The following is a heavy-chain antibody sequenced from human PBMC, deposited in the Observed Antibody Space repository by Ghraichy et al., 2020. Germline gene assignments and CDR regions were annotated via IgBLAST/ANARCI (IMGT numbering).Heavy chain of an antibody. Sequence: SETLSLTCAVYGGSFSGYYWRWLRPPPFPFLSFLGEINLGLSTNYNLSLKSRCTISVDTSKPLFSLKLSSVTAADTAVYYCARFCVFSKHDYWGQGTLVTVSS. D-gene: IGHD2/OR15-2a*01. J-gene: IGHJ4*02. CDR2: INLGLST. CDR3: ARFCVFSKHDY. V-gene: IGHV4-34*01. CDR1: GGSFSGYY.